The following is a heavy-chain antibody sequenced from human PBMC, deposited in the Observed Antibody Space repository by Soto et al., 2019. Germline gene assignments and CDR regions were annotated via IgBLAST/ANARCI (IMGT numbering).Heavy chain of an antibody. V-gene: IGHV4-4*07. CDR1: GDSVSNYY. CDR3: TKGTNWNYYYYGVDV. D-gene: IGHD1-20*01. CDR2: VYSSGAT. J-gene: IGHJ6*02. Sequence: SETLSLTCTVSGDSVSNYYWSWIQQPAGRGLEWIGRVYSSGATNYNPSLNGRVTMSVDTSRNQFSLRLSSVTAADTAIYYCTKGTNWNYYYYGVDVWGQGTAVTVSS.